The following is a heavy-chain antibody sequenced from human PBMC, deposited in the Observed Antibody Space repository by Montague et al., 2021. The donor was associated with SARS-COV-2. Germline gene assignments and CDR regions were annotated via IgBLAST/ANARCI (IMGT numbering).Heavy chain of an antibody. CDR2: IIWNSGSI. D-gene: IGHD3-22*01. CDR1: GFTFGDYA. Sequence: SLGLSCAASGFTFGDYAMHWVRQAPGKGLEWVSGIIWNSGSIDYADSVKGRFTISRDNAKNSPYLQMNSLRAEDTALYYCAKDREDRYDSSGYFDYWGQGTLVTVSS. CDR3: AKDREDRYDSSGYFDY. V-gene: IGHV3-9*01. J-gene: IGHJ4*02.